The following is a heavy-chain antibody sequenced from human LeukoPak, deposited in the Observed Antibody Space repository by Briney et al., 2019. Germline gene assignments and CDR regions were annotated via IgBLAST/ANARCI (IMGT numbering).Heavy chain of an antibody. J-gene: IGHJ4*02. Sequence: SETLSFTCTVSGGSISSYYWSWIRQPPGKGLEWIGYIYYSGSTNYNPSLKSRVTISVDTSKNQFSLKLSSVTAADTAVYYCARAPLNSYGSFDYWGQGTLVTVSS. D-gene: IGHD5-18*01. CDR3: ARAPLNSYGSFDY. V-gene: IGHV4-59*01. CDR1: GGSISSYY. CDR2: IYYSGST.